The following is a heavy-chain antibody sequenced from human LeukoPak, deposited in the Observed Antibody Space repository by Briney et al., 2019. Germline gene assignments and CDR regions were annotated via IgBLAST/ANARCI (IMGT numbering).Heavy chain of an antibody. CDR1: GYTLLELS. J-gene: IGHJ4*02. D-gene: IGHD1-1*01. Sequence: ASVKVSYKVSGYTLLELSMHWVRQAPGKGLEWMGGFDPEDSKTLYAERFQGRVTMTEDTSTGTAYMQLSSLTSEDTAVYYCTTARRRDSWNPRFWGQGTLVSVSS. V-gene: IGHV1-24*01. CDR2: FDPEDSKT. CDR3: TTARRRDSWNPRF.